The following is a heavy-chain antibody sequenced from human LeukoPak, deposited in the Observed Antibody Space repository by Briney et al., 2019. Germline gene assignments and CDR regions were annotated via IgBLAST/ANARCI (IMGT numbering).Heavy chain of an antibody. Sequence: ASVKVSCKASGYTFTSYDINWMRQATGQGLEWMGWMNPNSGNTGYAQKFQGRVTITRNTSISTAYMELSSLRSEDTAVYYCARGRGKTPFKRDAFDIWGQGTMVTVSS. CDR2: MNPNSGNT. CDR1: GYTFTSYD. V-gene: IGHV1-8*03. CDR3: ARGRGKTPFKRDAFDI. D-gene: IGHD3-16*01. J-gene: IGHJ3*02.